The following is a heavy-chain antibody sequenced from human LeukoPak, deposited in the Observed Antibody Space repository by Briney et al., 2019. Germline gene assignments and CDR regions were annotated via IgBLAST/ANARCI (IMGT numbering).Heavy chain of an antibody. V-gene: IGHV3-11*04. Sequence: GGSLRLSCAASGFTFSDYYMSWLRQAPGKGLEWVSYTSSSGSTIYYADSVKGRFTISRDNAKNSLYLQMNSQRAEDTAVYYCARVAVTLNFDYWGQGTLVTVSS. D-gene: IGHD4-17*01. J-gene: IGHJ4*02. CDR3: ARVAVTLNFDY. CDR1: GFTFSDYY. CDR2: TSSSGSTI.